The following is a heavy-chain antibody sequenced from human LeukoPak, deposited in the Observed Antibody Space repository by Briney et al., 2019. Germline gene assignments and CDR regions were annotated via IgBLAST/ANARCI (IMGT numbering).Heavy chain of an antibody. J-gene: IGHJ4*02. CDR3: AKDSAVAVTTLIDY. D-gene: IGHD4-23*01. CDR2: ISGSGGST. CDR1: GFTFSTFW. V-gene: IGHV3-23*01. Sequence: GGSLRLSCAASGFTFSTFWMSWVRQAPGKGLEWVSAISGSGGSTYYADSVKGRFTISRDNSKNTLYLQMNSLRAEDTAVYYCAKDSAVAVTTLIDYWGQGTLVTVSS.